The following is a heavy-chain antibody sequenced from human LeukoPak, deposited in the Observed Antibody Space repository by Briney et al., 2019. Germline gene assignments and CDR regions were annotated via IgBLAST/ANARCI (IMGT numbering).Heavy chain of an antibody. CDR2: ISSSSSSYI. CDR3: ARDLYCSSTSCYAS. V-gene: IGHV3-21*01. CDR1: GFTFSGYS. J-gene: IGHJ5*02. D-gene: IGHD2-2*01. Sequence: GGSLRLSCAASGFTFSGYSMNWVRQAPGKGLEWVSSISSSSSSYIYYADSVKGRFTISRDNAKNSLYLQMNSLRAEDTAVYYCARDLYCSSTSCYASWGQGTLVTVSS.